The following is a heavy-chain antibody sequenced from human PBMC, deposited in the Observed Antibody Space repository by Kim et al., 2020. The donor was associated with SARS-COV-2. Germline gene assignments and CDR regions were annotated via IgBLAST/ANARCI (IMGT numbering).Heavy chain of an antibody. CDR2: IKQDGSEK. J-gene: IGHJ4*02. V-gene: IGHV3-7*01. Sequence: GGSLRLSCAASEFTFSSYWMSWVRQAPGKGLEWVANIKQDGSEKYYVDSVKGRLTISRDNAKNSLYLQMNSLGAEDTAVYYCATGGSYHVYWGQGTLVTVSS. CDR3: ATGGSYHVY. D-gene: IGHD1-26*01. CDR1: EFTFSSYW.